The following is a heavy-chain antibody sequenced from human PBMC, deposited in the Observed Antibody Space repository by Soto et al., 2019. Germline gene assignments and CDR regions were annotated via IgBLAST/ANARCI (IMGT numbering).Heavy chain of an antibody. J-gene: IGHJ5*02. D-gene: IGHD3-22*01. CDR1: GGSISSYY. Sequence: PSETLSLTCTVSGGSISSYYWSWIRQPPGEGLEWIGSIYHTGNAYYNPSLKSRVTISVDTSKNQFSLKLTSVTAADAALYYCARDFFDSSDYTTNWFDPWGQGTLVTSPQ. V-gene: IGHV4-59*05. CDR2: IYHTGNA. CDR3: ARDFFDSSDYTTNWFDP.